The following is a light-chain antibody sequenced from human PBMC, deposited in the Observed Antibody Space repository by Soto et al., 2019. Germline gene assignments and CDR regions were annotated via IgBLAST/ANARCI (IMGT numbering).Light chain of an antibody. J-gene: IGLJ3*02. Sequence: QSVLTQPASVSGSAGQSITISCSGTMRDVGAYNLVSWYQQHPGTASKLIIYEVRNRPSGISSRFSGSRSGNTASLTISGLQSEDEGDYYCSAYKARSTLVFGGGTKVTVL. CDR3: SAYKARSTLV. CDR2: EVR. V-gene: IGLV2-14*01. CDR1: MRDVGAYNL.